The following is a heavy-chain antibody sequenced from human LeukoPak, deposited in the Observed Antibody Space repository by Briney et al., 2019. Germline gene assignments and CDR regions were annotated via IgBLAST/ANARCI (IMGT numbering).Heavy chain of an antibody. CDR2: INHSGST. V-gene: IGHV4-34*01. J-gene: IGHJ4*02. D-gene: IGHD4-17*01. Sequence: SETLSLTCAVYGGSFSGYYWSWIRQPPGKGLEWIGEINHSGSTNYNPSLKSRVTISVDTSKNQFSPKLSSVTAADTAVYYCARKRGTTVVTRPFDYWGQGTLVTVSS. CDR1: GGSFSGYY. CDR3: ARKRGTTVVTRPFDY.